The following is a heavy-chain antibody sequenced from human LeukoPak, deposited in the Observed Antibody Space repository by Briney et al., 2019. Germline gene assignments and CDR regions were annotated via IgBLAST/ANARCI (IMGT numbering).Heavy chain of an antibody. J-gene: IGHJ3*02. CDR1: GFTVSTNC. D-gene: IGHD3-22*01. CDR2: IYSGGNT. V-gene: IGHV3-66*01. Sequence: GGSLRLSCAASGFTVSTNCMTWVRQAPGKGLEWVSFIYSGGNTYYADSVKGRFTISRDNSKNTLYLQMNSLRAEDTAVYYCARDQRPLNDYDTSGGFDIWGQGTMVTVSS. CDR3: ARDQRPLNDYDTSGGFDI.